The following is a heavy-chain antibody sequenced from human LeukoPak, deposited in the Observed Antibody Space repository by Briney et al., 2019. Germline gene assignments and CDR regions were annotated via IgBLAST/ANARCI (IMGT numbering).Heavy chain of an antibody. Sequence: PGGSLRLSCAASGFTFSSYSMNWVRQAPGKGLEWVSSISRSSRYIYYADSMKGRFTISRDNAKNSLYLQMNSLRAADTAVYYCARRLRDSSSSGDYGMDVWGQGTTVTVSS. J-gene: IGHJ6*02. CDR3: ARRLRDSSSSGDYGMDV. D-gene: IGHD6-6*01. V-gene: IGHV3-21*01. CDR2: ISRSSRYI. CDR1: GFTFSSYS.